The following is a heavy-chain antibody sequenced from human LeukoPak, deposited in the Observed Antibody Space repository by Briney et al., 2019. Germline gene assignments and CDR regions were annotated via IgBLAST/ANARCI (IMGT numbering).Heavy chain of an antibody. V-gene: IGHV4-59*06. Sequence: GSLRLSCAASGFTVSSNYMSWVRQAPGKGLEWTGYIYYSGSTYYNPSLRSRVTISVDTSKNQFSLRLSSVTAADTAVYFCARRRVVVASTDGASGAFDIWGQGTMVTVSS. CDR1: GFTVSSNY. CDR3: ARRRVVVASTDGASGAFDI. J-gene: IGHJ3*02. CDR2: IYYSGST. D-gene: IGHD2-15*01.